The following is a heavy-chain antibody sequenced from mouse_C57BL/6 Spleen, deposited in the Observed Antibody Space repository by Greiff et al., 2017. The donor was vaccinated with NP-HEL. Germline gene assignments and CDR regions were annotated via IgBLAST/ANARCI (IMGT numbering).Heavy chain of an antibody. CDR3: ANYDYDVFAY. Sequence: VKLMESGPELVKPGASVKISCKASGYAFSSSWMNWVKQRPGKGLEWIGRIYPGDGDTNYNGKFKGKATLTADKSSSTAYMQLSSLTSEDSAVYFCANYDYDVFAYWGQGTLVTVSA. V-gene: IGHV1-82*01. CDR1: GYAFSSSW. J-gene: IGHJ3*01. CDR2: IYPGDGDT. D-gene: IGHD2-4*01.